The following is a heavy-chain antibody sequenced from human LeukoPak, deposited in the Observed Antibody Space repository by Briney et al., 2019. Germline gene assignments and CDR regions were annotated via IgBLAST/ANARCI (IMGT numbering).Heavy chain of an antibody. D-gene: IGHD4-23*01. V-gene: IGHV3-30*04. CDR3: ARDFGGLRWNYYFDY. CDR1: RFIFSDYA. Sequence: GGSLRLSCAASRFIFSDYAMHWVRQAPGKGLEWVAIISHDGSNKYHADSVKGRFTISRDNSKNTLYLQMNSLIDEDTAVYLCARDFGGLRWNYYFDYWGQGTLVTVSS. J-gene: IGHJ4*02. CDR2: ISHDGSNK.